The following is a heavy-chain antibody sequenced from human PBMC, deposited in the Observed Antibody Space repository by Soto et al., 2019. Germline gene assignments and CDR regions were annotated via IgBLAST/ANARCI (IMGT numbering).Heavy chain of an antibody. J-gene: IGHJ6*02. CDR2: VSPTGDST. CDR3: VKEPDV. V-gene: IGHV3-23*01. Sequence: RASLRLSCESSGFIFSTYSMTGVRQAPGKGLEWVAAVSPTGDSTYYADSLKGRLTISRDNSKNTVFLQMNSLSADDTALYYCVKEPDVWGQGISVTVSS. CDR1: GFIFSTYS.